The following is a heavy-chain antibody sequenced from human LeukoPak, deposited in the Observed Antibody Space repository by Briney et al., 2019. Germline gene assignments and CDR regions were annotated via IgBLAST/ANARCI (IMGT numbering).Heavy chain of an antibody. CDR3: ARGLYYYDSSGYYYAIYYFDY. D-gene: IGHD3-22*01. Sequence: ASVKVSCKASGYTFTSYGISWVRQAPGQGLEWMGWISAYNGNTNYAQKLQGRVTMTTDTSTSTAYMELRSLRSDDTAVYYCARGLYYYDSSGYYYAIYYFDYWGQGTLVTVSS. J-gene: IGHJ4*02. CDR1: GYTFTSYG. CDR2: ISAYNGNT. V-gene: IGHV1-18*01.